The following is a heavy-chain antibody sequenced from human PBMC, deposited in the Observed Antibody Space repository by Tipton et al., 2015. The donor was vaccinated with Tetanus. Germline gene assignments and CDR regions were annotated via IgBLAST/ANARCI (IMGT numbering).Heavy chain of an antibody. D-gene: IGHD6-19*01. CDR2: IVYSGRT. CDR3: ARPVKQWLVPVDS. V-gene: IGHV4-39*07. Sequence: TLSLTCTVSGGSLSTSNYYGAWIRQPPGQGLEWIGSIVYSGRTYFNPSLKSRVTISVDTSKNQFSPKLTSVTAADTAVYYCARPVKQWLVPVDSWGQGTLVTVSS. CDR1: GGSLSTSNYY. J-gene: IGHJ4*02.